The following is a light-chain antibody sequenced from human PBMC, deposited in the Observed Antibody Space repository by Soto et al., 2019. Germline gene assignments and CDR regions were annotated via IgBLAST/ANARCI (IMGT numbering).Light chain of an antibody. Sequence: DIQMTQSPSSVSASVGDRVTITCRASQGISIWLAWYQQKPGKAPKLLIYADSSLQRGVPSRFRGSGSGTDFTLTISSLEPEDFVTYYCQQANSFPHTFGPGNKLEIK. CDR3: QQANSFPHT. V-gene: IGKV1-12*01. CDR2: ADS. CDR1: QGISIW. J-gene: IGKJ2*01.